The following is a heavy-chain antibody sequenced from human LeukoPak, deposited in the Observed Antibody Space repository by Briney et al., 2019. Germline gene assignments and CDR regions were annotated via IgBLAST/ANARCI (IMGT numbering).Heavy chain of an antibody. CDR2: IYYSGTT. V-gene: IGHV4-59*01. D-gene: IGHD6-13*01. CDR1: GASISSCY. Sequence: SETLSLTCNVSGASISSCYWSWIRQPPGKELEWIGYIYYSGTTNYNPSLKSRVTISVDTSKNQFSLKLSSVTAADTAVYYCARGVYIAAAQYGYWGQGTLVTVSS. CDR3: ARGVYIAAAQYGY. J-gene: IGHJ4*02.